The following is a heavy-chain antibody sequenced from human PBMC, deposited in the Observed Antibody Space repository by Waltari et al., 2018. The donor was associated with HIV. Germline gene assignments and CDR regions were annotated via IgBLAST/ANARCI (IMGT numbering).Heavy chain of an antibody. Sequence: QVQLVQSGSEVKRPGASVKVACKASGYRFTSYAIHWVRQAPGQSLRWMGRLHTGNSMMKMSPRLQPRVTLTRDTAATAAYMELSGLTSEETAVYFCARDPSTGWYSGPADQWGQGTLVVVSS. J-gene: IGHJ4*02. V-gene: IGHV1-3*04. CDR3: ARDPSTGWYSGPADQ. D-gene: IGHD6-19*01. CDR1: GYRFTSYA. CDR2: LHTGNSMM.